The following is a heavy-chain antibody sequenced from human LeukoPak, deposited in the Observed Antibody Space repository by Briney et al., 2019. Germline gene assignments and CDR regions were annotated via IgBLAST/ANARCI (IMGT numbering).Heavy chain of an antibody. Sequence: PGGSLRLSCAASGFTFDDYAMHWVRQAPGKGLEWVAVISYDGSNKYYADSVKGRFTISRDNSKNTLYLQMNSLRAEDTAVYYCAKDLSLGLDYWGQGTLVTVSS. D-gene: IGHD2/OR15-2a*01. CDR2: ISYDGSNK. CDR1: GFTFDDYA. CDR3: AKDLSLGLDY. J-gene: IGHJ4*02. V-gene: IGHV3-30*18.